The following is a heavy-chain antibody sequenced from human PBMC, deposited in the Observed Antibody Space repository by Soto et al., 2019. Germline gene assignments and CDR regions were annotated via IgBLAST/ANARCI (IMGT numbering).Heavy chain of an antibody. Sequence: SETLSLTCDVYGGSFSGCIWTWIRQTPGKGLQWIGQINHSGSANYNPSLKSRVTISVHTSNSQFSLELNSVTAADTAVYYCARGLISGSHYSGGWYYFDSWGQGTQVTVSS. J-gene: IGHJ4*02. CDR2: INHSGSA. CDR3: ARGLISGSHYSGGWYYFDS. CDR1: GGSFSGCI. D-gene: IGHD1-26*01. V-gene: IGHV4-34*01.